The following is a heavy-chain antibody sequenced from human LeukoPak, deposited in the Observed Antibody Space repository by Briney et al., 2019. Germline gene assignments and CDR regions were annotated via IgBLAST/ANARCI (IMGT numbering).Heavy chain of an antibody. CDR2: IYYSGST. D-gene: IGHD5-24*01. Sequence: PSETLSLTCTVSGGSISSSSYYWGWIRQPPGTGLEWIGSIYYSGSTYYNPSLKSRVTISVDTSKNQFSLKLSSVTAADTAVYYCVSGGRDGYNILPFDYWGQGTLVTVSS. J-gene: IGHJ4*02. CDR3: VSGGRDGYNILPFDY. CDR1: GGSISSSSYY. V-gene: IGHV4-39*01.